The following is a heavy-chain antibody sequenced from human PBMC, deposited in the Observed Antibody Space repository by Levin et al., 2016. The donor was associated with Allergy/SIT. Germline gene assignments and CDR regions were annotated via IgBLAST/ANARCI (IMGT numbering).Heavy chain of an antibody. CDR3: ARLKSRITMVRGAFDI. CDR2: IIPIFGTA. D-gene: IGHD3-10*01. CDR1: GGTFSSYA. V-gene: IGHV1-69*13. J-gene: IGHJ3*02. Sequence: SVKVSCKASGGTFSSYAISWVRQAPGQGLEWMGGIIPIFGTANYAQKFQGRVTITADESTSTAYMELSSLRSEDTAAYYCARLKSRITMVRGAFDIWGQGTMVTVSS.